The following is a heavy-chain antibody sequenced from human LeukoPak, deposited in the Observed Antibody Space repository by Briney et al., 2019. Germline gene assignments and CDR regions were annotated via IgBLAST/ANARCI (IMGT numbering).Heavy chain of an antibody. D-gene: IGHD2-2*01. CDR1: GYTFTGYY. J-gene: IGHJ4*02. Sequence: ASVKVSCKASGYTFTGYYMHWVRQAPGQGREWMGWINPNSGGTNYAQKFQGRVTMTRDTSISTAYMELSRLRSDDTAVYYCARTRHIVVVPAATPYYFDYWGQGTLVTVSS. V-gene: IGHV1-2*02. CDR2: INPNSGGT. CDR3: ARTRHIVVVPAATPYYFDY.